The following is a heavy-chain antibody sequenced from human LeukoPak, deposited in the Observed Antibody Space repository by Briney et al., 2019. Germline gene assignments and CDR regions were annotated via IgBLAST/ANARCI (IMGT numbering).Heavy chain of an antibody. CDR2: IYTSGST. Sequence: SQTLSLTCTVSGGSISSGSYYWSWIRQPAGKGLEWIGRIYTSGSTNYNPSLKSRVTISVDTSKNQFSLKLSSVTAADTAVYYCATLEQGGYRDYYFDYWGQGTLVTVSS. J-gene: IGHJ4*02. CDR1: GGSISSGSYY. D-gene: IGHD5-18*01. V-gene: IGHV4-61*02. CDR3: ATLEQGGYRDYYFDY.